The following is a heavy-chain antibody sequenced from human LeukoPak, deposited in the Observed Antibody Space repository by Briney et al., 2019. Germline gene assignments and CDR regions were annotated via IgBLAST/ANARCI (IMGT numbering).Heavy chain of an antibody. D-gene: IGHD3-3*01. V-gene: IGHV3-30*02. Sequence: GGSLRLSCATSGSTFSTYGIHWVRQAPGRGLDWVAFIQYDASSKYYADSVNGRFTISRDNSKNTLYLQMNSLRPDDTAVYYCAKSNALQFLEWTYYFDYRGPGTLVTVAS. CDR1: GSTFSTYG. CDR2: IQYDASSK. J-gene: IGHJ4*02. CDR3: AKSNALQFLEWTYYFDY.